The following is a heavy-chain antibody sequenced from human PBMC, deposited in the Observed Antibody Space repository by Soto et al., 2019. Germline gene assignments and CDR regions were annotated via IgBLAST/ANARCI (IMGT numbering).Heavy chain of an antibody. CDR1: GFTFTSSA. D-gene: IGHD3-22*01. Sequence: QMQLVQSGPEVKKPGTSEKVSCKASGFTFTSSAVQWVRQARGQRHEWLGWIVVGSGNTNYAQKFQERVTITRDMSTSTAYMELSSLRSEDTAVYYCAAAYDSSGYYYERGYDYCGQGTLVTVSS. CDR2: IVVGSGNT. V-gene: IGHV1-58*01. J-gene: IGHJ4*02. CDR3: AAAYDSSGYYYERGYDY.